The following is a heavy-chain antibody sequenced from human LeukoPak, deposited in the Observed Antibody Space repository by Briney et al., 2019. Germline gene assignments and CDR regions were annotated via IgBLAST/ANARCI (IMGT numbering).Heavy chain of an antibody. CDR3: ARGPIVVVPAAIGYYYYGMDV. CDR2: IYHSGST. J-gene: IGHJ6*04. D-gene: IGHD2-2*01. Sequence: SGTLSLTCAVSGGSISSSNWWSWVRPPPGKGLEWIGEIYHSGSTNYNPSLKSRVTISVDKSKNQFSLKLSSVTAADTAVYYCARGPIVVVPAAIGYYYYGMDVWSKGTTVTVSS. CDR1: GGSISSSNW. V-gene: IGHV4-4*02.